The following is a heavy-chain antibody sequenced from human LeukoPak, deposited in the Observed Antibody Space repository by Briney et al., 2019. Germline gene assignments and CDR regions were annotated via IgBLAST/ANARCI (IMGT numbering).Heavy chain of an antibody. D-gene: IGHD6-6*01. CDR1: GFSFSSYA. Sequence: GGSLRLSCAASGFSFSSYAMTWVRQAPGKGLEWVSAISDSGTSTYYADSVKGRFSISRDNSKNTLYLQMNSLRADDTAVYYCPKEVYSSSSGFRFDYWGQGTLVTVSS. CDR2: ISDSGTST. V-gene: IGHV3-23*01. J-gene: IGHJ4*02. CDR3: PKEVYSSSSGFRFDY.